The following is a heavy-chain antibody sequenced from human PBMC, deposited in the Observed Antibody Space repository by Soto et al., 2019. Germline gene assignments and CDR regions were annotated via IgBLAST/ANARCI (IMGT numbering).Heavy chain of an antibody. CDR1: GFTFSSYS. D-gene: IGHD5-12*01. CDR2: ISSSSSYI. CDR3: AREMDIVATIEYFIEGHYYYGMDV. V-gene: IGHV3-21*01. J-gene: IGHJ6*02. Sequence: EVQLVESGGGLVKPGGSLRLSCAASGFTFSSYSMNWVRQAPGKGLEWVSSISSSSSYIYYADSVKGRFTISRDNAKNSLYLQMNSLRAEDTAVYYCAREMDIVATIEYFIEGHYYYGMDVWGQGTTVTVSS.